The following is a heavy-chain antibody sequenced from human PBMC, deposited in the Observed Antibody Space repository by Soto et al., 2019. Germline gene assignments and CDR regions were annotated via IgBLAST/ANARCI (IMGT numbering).Heavy chain of an antibody. D-gene: IGHD2-15*01. CDR2: IYYSGST. Sequence: LSLTCTVSGGSISSYYWSWIRQPPGKGLEWIGYIYYSGSTNYNPSLKSRVTISVDTSKNQFSLRLSSVTAADTAVYYCARENGYCSGGSCYGWGYYYYGMDVWGQGTTVTVSS. J-gene: IGHJ6*02. CDR3: ARENGYCSGGSCYGWGYYYYGMDV. V-gene: IGHV4-59*01. CDR1: GGSISSYY.